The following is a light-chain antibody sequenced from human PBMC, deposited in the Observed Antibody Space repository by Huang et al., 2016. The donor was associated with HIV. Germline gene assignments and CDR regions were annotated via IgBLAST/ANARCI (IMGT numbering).Light chain of an antibody. CDR2: LGS. Sequence: VMTQSPLSLPVTPGEPASISCRSSRSLLHRDGHNYLDWYLQRPGQSPQLLIYLGSNRASGVPDRIRGSGSGTDFTLKISRVEAEDVGIYYCMQALQSPFTFGPGTKVDIK. CDR1: RSLLHRDGHNY. J-gene: IGKJ3*01. V-gene: IGKV2-28*01. CDR3: MQALQSPFT.